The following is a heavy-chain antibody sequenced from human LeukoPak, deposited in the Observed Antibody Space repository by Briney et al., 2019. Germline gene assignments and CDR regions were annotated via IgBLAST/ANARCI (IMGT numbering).Heavy chain of an antibody. CDR3: ARDVTMVRGARYRPYKWFDP. Sequence: ASVKVSCKASRGTFSSYAIIWVRQAPGQGLEWMGGIIPIFGTANYAQKFQGRVTISADESMSTVYMELSSLRSEDTAVYYCARDVTMVRGARYRPYKWFDPWGQGTLVTVSS. J-gene: IGHJ5*02. D-gene: IGHD3-10*01. CDR1: RGTFSSYA. CDR2: IIPIFGTA. V-gene: IGHV1-69*13.